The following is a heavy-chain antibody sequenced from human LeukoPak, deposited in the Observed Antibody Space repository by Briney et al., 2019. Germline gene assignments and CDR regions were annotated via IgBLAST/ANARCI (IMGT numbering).Heavy chain of an antibody. CDR3: ARHKYSSSWYGDAFDI. CDR2: IYPGDSDT. V-gene: IGHV5-51*01. CDR1: GYSFTSYW. Sequence: GESLKISCKGSGYSFTSYWIGWVRQMPRKGLEWMGIIYPGDSDTRYSPSFQGQVTISADKSISTAYLQWSSLKASDTAMYYCARHKYSSSWYGDAFDIWGQGTMVTVSS. J-gene: IGHJ3*02. D-gene: IGHD6-13*01.